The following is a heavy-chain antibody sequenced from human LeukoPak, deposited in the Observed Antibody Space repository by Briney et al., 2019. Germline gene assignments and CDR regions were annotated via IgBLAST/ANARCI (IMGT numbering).Heavy chain of an antibody. V-gene: IGHV3-7*01. CDR3: ARDLVRGHNWFDP. J-gene: IGHJ5*02. CDR2: IREDGSKE. CDR1: GFQLSSSW. D-gene: IGHD3-10*01. Sequence: GGPLRLPCAASGFQLSSSWMSWVRQAPGKGLEGVANIREDGSKENYVDSVKGRFSISRDNAKNCLYLQMNSLRVEDTAVYFCARDLVRGHNWFDPWGQGTLVTVSS.